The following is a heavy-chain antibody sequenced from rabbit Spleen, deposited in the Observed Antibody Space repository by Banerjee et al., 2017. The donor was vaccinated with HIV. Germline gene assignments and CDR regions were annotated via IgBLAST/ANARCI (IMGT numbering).Heavy chain of an antibody. J-gene: IGHJ4*01. CDR3: ARDLAGVIGWNFKL. Sequence: EESGGDLVKPGASLTLTCTASGFSFSSYYWICWVRQAPGKGPEWIACIYNGDGTTYYARWVNGRFTISRSTSLNTVTLQMTSLTAADTARYFCARDLAGVIGWNFKLWGPGTLVTVS. CDR2: IYNGDGTT. V-gene: IGHV1S47*01. D-gene: IGHD4-1*01. CDR1: GFSFSSYY.